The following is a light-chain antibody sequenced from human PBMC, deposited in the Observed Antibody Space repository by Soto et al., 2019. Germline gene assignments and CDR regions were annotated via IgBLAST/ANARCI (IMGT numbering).Light chain of an antibody. J-gene: IGKJ2*01. V-gene: IGKV3-11*01. CDR1: QSVSSY. Sequence: EIVLTQSPATLSLSPGERATLSCRASQSVSSYLAWYQQKPGQAPRLLIYDASNRATGIPARFSGSGSGTDFTLTISSLVPEDFAVYYCQQRSNWPPYTCGQGTKLEIK. CDR2: DAS. CDR3: QQRSNWPPYT.